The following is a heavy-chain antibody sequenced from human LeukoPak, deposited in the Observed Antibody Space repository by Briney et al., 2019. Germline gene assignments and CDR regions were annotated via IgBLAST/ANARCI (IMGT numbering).Heavy chain of an antibody. CDR3: ARGSYYDFWSGYYANWFDP. Sequence: PPETLSLTCAVSGGSISSSNWWSWVRQPPGKGLEWIGEIYHSGSTNYNPSLKSRVTISVDKSKNQFSLKLSSATAADTAVYYCARGSYYDFWSGYYANWFDPWGQGTLVTVSS. V-gene: IGHV4-4*03. CDR2: IYHSGST. D-gene: IGHD3-3*01. J-gene: IGHJ5*02. CDR1: GGSISSSNW.